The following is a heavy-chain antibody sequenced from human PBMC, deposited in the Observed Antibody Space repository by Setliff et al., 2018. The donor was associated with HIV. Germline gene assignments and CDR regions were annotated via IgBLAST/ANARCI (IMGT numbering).Heavy chain of an antibody. J-gene: IGHJ3*02. CDR1: GYTFTGYY. CDR3: ARDKLEETTESLWGPMKNDAFDI. D-gene: IGHD1-1*01. CDR2: INPNSGGT. Sequence: ASVKVSCKASGYTFTGYYMHWVRQAPGQGLEWMGWINPNSGGTNYAQKFQGRVTMTRDTSINTAYMDLSRLRSDDTAVYYCARDKLEETTESLWGPMKNDAFDIWGPGTLVTVSS. V-gene: IGHV1-2*02.